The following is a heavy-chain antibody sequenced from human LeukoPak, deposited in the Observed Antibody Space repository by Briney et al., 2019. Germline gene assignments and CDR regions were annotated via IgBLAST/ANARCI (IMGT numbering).Heavy chain of an antibody. CDR1: GYAFTVRY. CDR2: IKPDSGFT. V-gene: IGHV1-2*02. Sequence: ASVKVSCKASGYAFTVRYMHWVRQVPGQGLEWMGFIKPDSGFTNYAEKSQDRVTMSRDTSITTVYMELSSLGSGDTALYYCSTEDKYCKTTTCDDYWGQGTLVTVSS. D-gene: IGHD2/OR15-2a*01. CDR3: STEDKYCKTTTCDDY. J-gene: IGHJ4*02.